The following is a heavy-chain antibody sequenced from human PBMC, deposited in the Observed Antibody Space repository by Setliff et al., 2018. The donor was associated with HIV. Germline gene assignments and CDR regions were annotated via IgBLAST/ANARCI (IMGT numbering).Heavy chain of an antibody. V-gene: IGHV4-61*09. CDR2: IYNDGST. CDR1: GGSVNSGGYY. CDR3: ASEARTRSTNYYAMDV. Sequence: SSETLSLTCSVSGGSVNSGGYYWSWIRQPAGKELEWTGHIYNDGSTIYNPSLKSRLTISLDTSKNEFSLRLTSVTAADTAVYYCASEARTRSTNYYAMDVWGKGTTVTVSS. D-gene: IGHD2-2*01. J-gene: IGHJ6*04.